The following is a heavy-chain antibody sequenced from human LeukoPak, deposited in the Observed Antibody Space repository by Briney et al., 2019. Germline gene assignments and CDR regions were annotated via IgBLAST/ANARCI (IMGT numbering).Heavy chain of an antibody. CDR2: ISWNSGNI. J-gene: IGHJ6*03. Sequence: PGGSLRLSCAASGFSFDYYVMHWGRQAPGKGLEWVSGISWNSGNIGYADSVKGRFTISRDNAKNSLYLQMNSLRGEDTALYYCANDAGPNYYYYVDVWGKGTTVTVSS. D-gene: IGHD6-13*01. CDR1: GFSFDYYV. CDR3: ANDAGPNYYYYVDV. V-gene: IGHV3-9*01.